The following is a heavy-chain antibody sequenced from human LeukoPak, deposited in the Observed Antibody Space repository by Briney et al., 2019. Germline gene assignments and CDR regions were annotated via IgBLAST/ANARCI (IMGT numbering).Heavy chain of an antibody. CDR2: ISAYNGNT. Sequence: ASVKVSCKASGYTFTSYGISWVRQAPGQGLEWMGWISAYNGNTNYAQKLQGRVTMTTDTSTSTAYMELRSLRSDDTAVYYCARDFTNYSGYEQFDYWGQGILVTVSS. V-gene: IGHV1-18*04. CDR3: ARDFTNYSGYEQFDY. CDR1: GYTFTSYG. J-gene: IGHJ4*02. D-gene: IGHD5-12*01.